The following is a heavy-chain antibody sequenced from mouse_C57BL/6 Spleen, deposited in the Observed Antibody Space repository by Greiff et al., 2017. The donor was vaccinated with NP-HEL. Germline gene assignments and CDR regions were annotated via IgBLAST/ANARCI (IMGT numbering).Heavy chain of an antibody. D-gene: IGHD2-4*01. CDR2: INPNNGGT. V-gene: IGHV1-26*01. CDR3: AAGYDYDGFAY. CDR1: GYTFTDYY. Sequence: VQLKQSGPELVKPGASVKISCKASGYTFTDYYMNWVKQSHGKSLEWIGDINPNNGGTSYNQKFKGKATLTVDKSSSTAYMELRSLTSEDSAVYYCAAGYDYDGFAYWGQGTLVTVSA. J-gene: IGHJ3*01.